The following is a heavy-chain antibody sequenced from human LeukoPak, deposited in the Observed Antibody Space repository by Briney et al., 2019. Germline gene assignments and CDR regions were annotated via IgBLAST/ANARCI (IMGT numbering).Heavy chain of an antibody. Sequence: GGSLRLSCAASGFTFSNYAMSWVRQAPGKGLEWVSSISDSGGSTYYADSVKGRFTFSRDNSKNTLYLQLNSLRAEDTAVYYCAKDQLGYCTNGLCYTKESPFDVWGQGTMVTVSS. D-gene: IGHD2-8*01. J-gene: IGHJ3*01. CDR3: AKDQLGYCTNGLCYTKESPFDV. CDR1: GFTFSNYA. CDR2: ISDSGGST. V-gene: IGHV3-23*01.